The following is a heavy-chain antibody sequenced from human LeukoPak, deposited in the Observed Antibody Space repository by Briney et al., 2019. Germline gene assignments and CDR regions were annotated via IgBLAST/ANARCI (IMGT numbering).Heavy chain of an antibody. Sequence: GGSLRLSCAASGFPFSSYSMNWVRQAPGKGLEWVSSISSGTSFIYYADSVKGRFTISRDNAKNSLYLQMNSLRAEDTAVYYCAGDRTGSGWFDYWGQGTLVTVSS. CDR1: GFPFSSYS. J-gene: IGHJ5*01. V-gene: IGHV3-21*01. D-gene: IGHD2-8*02. CDR2: ISSGTSFI. CDR3: AGDRTGSGWFDY.